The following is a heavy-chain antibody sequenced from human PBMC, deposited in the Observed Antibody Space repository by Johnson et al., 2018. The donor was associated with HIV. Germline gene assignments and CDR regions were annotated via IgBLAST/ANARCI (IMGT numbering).Heavy chain of an antibody. J-gene: IGHJ3*02. CDR1: GFTFSSYA. CDR2: LWYVGSNK. V-gene: IGHV3-33*06. CDR3: AKDQWSSSCTNDVLNI. D-gene: IGHD6-13*01. Sequence: QVQLVESGGGVVQPGRSLRLSCAASGFTFSSYAMHWVRQAPGKGLEWVAVLWYVGSNKYYADSVKRRFTISRDNSKITLYLQMNSLRAEDTAVYYCAKDQWSSSCTNDVLNIWGQGTMVTVSS.